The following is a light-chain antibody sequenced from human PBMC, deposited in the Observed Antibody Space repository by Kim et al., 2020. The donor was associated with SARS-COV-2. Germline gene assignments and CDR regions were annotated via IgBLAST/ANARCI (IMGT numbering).Light chain of an antibody. V-gene: IGKV3-15*01. J-gene: IGKJ2*01. Sequence: VSPGDAVTLSCQASQSVNSNLAWYQQKRGQSPTLLIYGASTRATGVPARFSGRGFGTEFTFTISSLQSEDFAVYYCQQYDNWPPYTFGQGTKLEI. CDR1: QSVNSN. CDR2: GAS. CDR3: QQYDNWPPYT.